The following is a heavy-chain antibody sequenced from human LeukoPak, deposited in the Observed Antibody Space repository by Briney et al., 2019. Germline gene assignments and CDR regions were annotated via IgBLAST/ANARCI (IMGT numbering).Heavy chain of an antibody. D-gene: IGHD3-10*01. J-gene: IGHJ4*02. CDR1: GVSISTYY. CDR3: AREANYYGSGSYFEGTFDH. CDR2: VYSSGTT. Sequence: PSETLSLTCTVSGVSISTYYWSWIRQPPGKGPEWIGYVYSSGTTNYNPSLKSRVTISIDTSKNEFSLKLTSVTAADTAVYYCAREANYYGSGSYFEGTFDHWGQGSLVIVSS. V-gene: IGHV4-59*01.